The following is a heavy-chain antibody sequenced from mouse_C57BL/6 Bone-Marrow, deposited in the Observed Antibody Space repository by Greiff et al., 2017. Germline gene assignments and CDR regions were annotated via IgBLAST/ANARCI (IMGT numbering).Heavy chain of an antibody. D-gene: IGHD2-5*01. Sequence: VQLQQSGAELVKPGASVKMSCKASGYTFTSSWITWVKQRPGQGLEWIGDIYPGSGSTNYNEKFKSKATLTVDTSSSTAYMQLSSLTSEDSAVYYGARPYYSNYWYFDVWGTGTTVTVSS. CDR2: IYPGSGST. J-gene: IGHJ1*03. CDR1: GYTFTSSW. CDR3: ARPYYSNYWYFDV. V-gene: IGHV1-55*01.